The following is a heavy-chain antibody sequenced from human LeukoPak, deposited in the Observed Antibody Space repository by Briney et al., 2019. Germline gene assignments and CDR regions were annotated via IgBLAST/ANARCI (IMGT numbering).Heavy chain of an antibody. CDR2: IYYSGST. J-gene: IGHJ4*02. CDR3: AGSRSRRYFDY. CDR1: GGSISSSSYY. Sequence: KTSETLSLTCTVSGGSISSSSYYWGWIPQPPGKGLEWIGSIYYSGSTYYNPSLKSRVTISVYTSKNQFSLKLSSVTAADTAVYYCAGSRSRRYFDYWGQGTLVTVSS. V-gene: IGHV4-39*07.